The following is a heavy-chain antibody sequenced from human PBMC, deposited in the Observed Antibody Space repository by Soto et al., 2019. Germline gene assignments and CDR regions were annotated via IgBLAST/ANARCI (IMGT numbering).Heavy chain of an antibody. J-gene: IGHJ6*02. V-gene: IGHV4-30-4*01. CDR3: AREGTGDSSGYYYEGVMNYGMDV. Sequence: SETLSLTCTVSGGSISSGDYYWSWIRQPPGKGLEWIGYIYYSGSTYYNPSLKSRVTISVDTSKNQFSLKLSSVTAADTAVYYCAREGTGDSSGYYYEGVMNYGMDVWGQGTTVTVAS. CDR2: IYYSGST. CDR1: GGSISSGDYY. D-gene: IGHD3-22*01.